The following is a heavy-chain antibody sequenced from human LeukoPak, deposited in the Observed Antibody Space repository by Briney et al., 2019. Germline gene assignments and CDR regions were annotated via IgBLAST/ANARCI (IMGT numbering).Heavy chain of an antibody. J-gene: IGHJ5*02. CDR1: GGSISSSSYY. CDR3: ARTSVLMVYPAWFDP. CDR2: IYYSGST. V-gene: IGHV4-39*01. D-gene: IGHD2-8*01. Sequence: SETLSLXCTVSGGSISSSSYYWGWIRQPPGKGLEWIGSIYYSGSTYYNPSLKSRVTISVDTSKNQFSLKLSSVTAADTAVYYCARTSVLMVYPAWFDPWGQGTLVTVSS.